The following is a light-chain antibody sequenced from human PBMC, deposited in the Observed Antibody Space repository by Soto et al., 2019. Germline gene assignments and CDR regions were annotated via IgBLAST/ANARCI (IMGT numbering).Light chain of an antibody. J-gene: IGKJ1*01. V-gene: IGKV1-5*03. CDR1: QSISSW. Sequence: DIQMTQSPSTLSASVGDRVTITCRASQSISSWLAWYQQRPGKAPNHLIYKASSLESGVPSRCSGSGSGAEFTLTISSLQPDEFATYYCQHYHSYPWTFGQGTKVEIK. CDR3: QHYHSYPWT. CDR2: KAS.